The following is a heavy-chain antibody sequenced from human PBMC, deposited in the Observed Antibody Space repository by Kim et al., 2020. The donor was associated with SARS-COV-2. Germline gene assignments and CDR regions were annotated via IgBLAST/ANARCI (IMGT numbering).Heavy chain of an antibody. V-gene: IGHV1-18*04. CDR3: ATRTSRYSNYPFDY. Sequence: ASVKVSCKASGYTFTSYGISWVRQAPGQGLEWMGWISAYNGNTNYAQKLQGRVTMTTDTSTSTAYMELRSLRSDDTAVYYCATRTSRYSNYPFDYWGQGTLVTVSS. D-gene: IGHD4-4*01. CDR2: ISAYNGNT. J-gene: IGHJ4*02. CDR1: GYTFTSYG.